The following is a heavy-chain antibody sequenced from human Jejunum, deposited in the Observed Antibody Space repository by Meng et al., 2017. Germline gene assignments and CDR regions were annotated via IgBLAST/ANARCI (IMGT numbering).Heavy chain of an antibody. D-gene: IGHD6-13*01. J-gene: IGHJ4*01. CDR1: GFTFVTYW. CDR2: MKQDGSDI. Sequence: GESLKISCAALGFTFVTYWMAWVRQTPGKGLEWVASMKQDGSDIYYVDSVKGRFSISRNSAENSLYLQINSLTVEDTGVYYCARSGSSSSWYFDYWGQGTLVTVSS. CDR3: ARSGSSSSWYFDY. V-gene: IGHV3-7*01.